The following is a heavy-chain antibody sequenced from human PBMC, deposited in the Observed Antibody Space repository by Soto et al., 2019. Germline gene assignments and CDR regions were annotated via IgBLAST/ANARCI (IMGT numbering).Heavy chain of an antibody. CDR3: ARGQVTMVRGVIGWFDP. D-gene: IGHD3-10*01. J-gene: IGHJ5*02. Sequence: GESLKISCKGSGYSFTSYWIGWVRQMPGKGLEWMGIIYPGDSDTRYSPSFQGQVTISADKSISTAYLQWSSLKASDTAMYYCARGQVTMVRGVIGWFDPWGQGTLVTVSS. V-gene: IGHV5-51*01. CDR2: IYPGDSDT. CDR1: GYSFTSYW.